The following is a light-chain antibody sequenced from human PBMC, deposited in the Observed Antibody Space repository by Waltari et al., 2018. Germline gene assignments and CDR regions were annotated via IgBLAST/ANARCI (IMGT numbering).Light chain of an antibody. Sequence: DIEMTQSPSSLSATIGDRVTITCQASQDINKDLNWYQQRPGKAPKVLISHASNLKTGVPSRFSASGSGTHFTLTISGLQPEDIATYYCQHYLTLPLTFGPGTTVDI. CDR1: QDINKD. CDR3: QHYLTLPLT. V-gene: IGKV1-33*01. CDR2: HAS. J-gene: IGKJ3*01.